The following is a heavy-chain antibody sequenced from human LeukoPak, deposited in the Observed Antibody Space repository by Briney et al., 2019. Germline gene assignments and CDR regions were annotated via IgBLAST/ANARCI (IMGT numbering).Heavy chain of an antibody. V-gene: IGHV3-7*01. CDR1: GFTFSTYW. Sequence: GGSLRLSCAASGFTFSTYWMSWVRQAPGKGLEWVANIKQDGSEKYYVDSVNGRFTISRDNAKNSLYLQMNSLRAEDTAVYYCAMVLCRGSSTSCYVYYWGQGALVTVSS. CDR3: AMVLCRGSSTSCYVYY. CDR2: IKQDGSEK. D-gene: IGHD2-2*01. J-gene: IGHJ4*02.